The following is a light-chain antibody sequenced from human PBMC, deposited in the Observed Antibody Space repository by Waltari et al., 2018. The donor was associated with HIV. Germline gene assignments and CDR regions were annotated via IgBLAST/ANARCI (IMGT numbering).Light chain of an antibody. V-gene: IGKV4-1*01. J-gene: IGKJ2*01. CDR2: WAS. CDR1: QSISDSSNNENY. CDR3: QQYYTTLT. Sequence: DIVMTQSPDSLAVSLGERATINCKSSQSISDSSNNENYLAWYQQKPGQPPKLLIYWASTRESGVPDRFGGSGSGTDFTLTISSLQAEDVAVYYCQQYYTTLTFGQGTKLEIK.